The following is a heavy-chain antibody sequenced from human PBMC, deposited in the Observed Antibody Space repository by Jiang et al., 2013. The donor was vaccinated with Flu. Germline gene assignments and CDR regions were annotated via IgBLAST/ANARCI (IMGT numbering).Heavy chain of an antibody. CDR2: IYWDGDK. J-gene: IGHJ4*02. CDR3: THRRSFGDSPLD. D-gene: IGHD4-17*01. CDR1: GFSLSTAGVG. Sequence: KPTQTLTLTCTFSGFSLSTAGVGVGWVRQPPGKALEWLALIYWDGDKRYNPSLRTRLTIMKATSKNQVVLTMTDVDPVDTATYYCTHRRSFGDSPLDWGQG. V-gene: IGHV2-5*02.